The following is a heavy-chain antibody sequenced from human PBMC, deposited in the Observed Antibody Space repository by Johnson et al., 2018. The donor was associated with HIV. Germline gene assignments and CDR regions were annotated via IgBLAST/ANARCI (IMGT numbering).Heavy chain of an antibody. CDR3: ARGRWPMGAFDI. CDR1: GFTFDDYA. V-gene: IGHV3-43D*03. Sequence: VQLVESGGVVVQPGGSLRLSCAASGFTFDDYAMHWVRQAPGKGLEWVSLFSWDGGRTYYADAVKGRFTISRDNSKNSLYLQMNRLRAEDTALYYCARGRWPMGAFDIWGQGTMVTVSS. J-gene: IGHJ3*02. D-gene: IGHD2-15*01. CDR2: FSWDGGRT.